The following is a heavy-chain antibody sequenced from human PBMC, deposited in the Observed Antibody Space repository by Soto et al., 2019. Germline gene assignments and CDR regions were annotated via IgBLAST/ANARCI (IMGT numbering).Heavy chain of an antibody. CDR2: IYPGDSDT. J-gene: IGHJ5*02. V-gene: IGHV5-51*01. CDR1: GYSFTSYW. D-gene: IGHD1-26*01. CDR3: ARAVLGSPMLNWFDP. Sequence: PGESLKISCKGSGYSFTSYWIGWVRQMPGKGLEWMGIIYPGDSDTRYSPSFQGQVTISADKSISTAYLQWSSLKASDTAMYYCARAVLGSPMLNWFDPWGQGTLVTVSS.